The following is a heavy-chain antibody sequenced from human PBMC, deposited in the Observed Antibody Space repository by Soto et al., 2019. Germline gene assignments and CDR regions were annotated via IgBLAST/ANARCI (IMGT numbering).Heavy chain of an antibody. CDR1: GGTFSSYA. V-gene: IGHV1-69*13. CDR2: IIPIFGTA. Sequence: GASVKVSCKASGGTFSSYAISWVRQAPGQGLEWMGGIIPIFGTANYAQKFQGRVTITADESTSTAYMELSSLRSEDTAVYYCASERGREYYYDSSGYYGYYYGMDVWGQGTTVTVSS. CDR3: ASERGREYYYDSSGYYGYYYGMDV. J-gene: IGHJ6*02. D-gene: IGHD3-22*01.